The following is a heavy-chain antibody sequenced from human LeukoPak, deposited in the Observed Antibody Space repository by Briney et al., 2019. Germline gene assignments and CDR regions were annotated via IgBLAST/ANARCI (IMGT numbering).Heavy chain of an antibody. D-gene: IGHD3-9*01. CDR2: INPNSGGT. CDR1: GYTLTGHY. CDR3: AGVGIRDFDWTEEDLDY. J-gene: IGHJ4*02. Sequence: ASVKVSCKASGYTLTGHYMHWVRQAPGQGLEWMGGINPNSGGTRYAQEFHGRVTMTRNTSISTAYMELSRLSSDDSAVYFQAGVGIRDFDWTEEDLDYWGQGTLVTVSS. V-gene: IGHV1-2*02.